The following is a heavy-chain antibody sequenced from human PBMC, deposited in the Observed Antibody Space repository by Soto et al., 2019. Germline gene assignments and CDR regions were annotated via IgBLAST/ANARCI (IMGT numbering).Heavy chain of an antibody. CDR3: ARLSRDYDILTGYYNYYYYGMDV. CDR2: IYYSGST. V-gene: IGHV4-59*08. D-gene: IGHD3-9*01. J-gene: IGHJ6*02. CDR1: GGSISSYY. Sequence: SETLSLTCTVSGGSISSYYWSWIRQPPGKGLEWIGYIYYSGSTNYNPSLKSRVTISVDTSKNQFSLKLSSVTAADTAVYYCARLSRDYDILTGYYNYYYYGMDVWGQGTTVTVSS.